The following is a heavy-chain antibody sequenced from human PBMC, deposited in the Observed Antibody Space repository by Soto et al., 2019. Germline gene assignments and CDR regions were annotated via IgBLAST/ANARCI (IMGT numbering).Heavy chain of an antibody. D-gene: IGHD2-2*01. Sequence: TLSLTCAVSGYSISSGNYWAWIRQPPGRGLEWIGSLYHIGSTHYNTSLKSRVTISVDTSKNHFSLELSSVTAADTATYYCRSSTSCYDESCVDVWGQGTMVTVSS. V-gene: IGHV4-38-2*01. J-gene: IGHJ6*02. CDR2: LYHIGST. CDR3: RSSTSCYDESCVDV. CDR1: GYSISSGNY.